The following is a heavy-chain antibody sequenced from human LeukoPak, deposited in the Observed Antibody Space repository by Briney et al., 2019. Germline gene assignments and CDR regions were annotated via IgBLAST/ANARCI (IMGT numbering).Heavy chain of an antibody. Sequence: GASVKVSCKASGYTFISYVISWVRQAPGQGLEWMGWISAYNGNTNYAQKLQGRVTMTTDTSTSTAYMELRSLRSDDTAVYYCARSLDYGGNYDAFDIWGQGTMVTVSS. CDR2: ISAYNGNT. CDR1: GYTFISYV. V-gene: IGHV1-18*01. D-gene: IGHD4-23*01. CDR3: ARSLDYGGNYDAFDI. J-gene: IGHJ3*02.